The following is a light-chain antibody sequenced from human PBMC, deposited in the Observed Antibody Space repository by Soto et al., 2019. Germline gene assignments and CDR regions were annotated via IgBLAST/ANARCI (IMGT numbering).Light chain of an antibody. J-gene: IGKJ2*01. CDR2: GAS. CDR3: QQYGSSPAYT. CDR1: QSVSSRY. Sequence: EIVLTQSPGTLSLSPGERATLSCRASQSVSSRYLAWYQQKPGQAPRLLIYGASSRVTGIPDRFSGSGSGRDFTLTISRLEPEDFAVYYCQQYGSSPAYTFGQGTKLEIK. V-gene: IGKV3-20*01.